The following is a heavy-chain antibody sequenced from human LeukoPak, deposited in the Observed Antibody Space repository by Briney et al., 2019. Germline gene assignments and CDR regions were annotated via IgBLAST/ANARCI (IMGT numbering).Heavy chain of an antibody. CDR3: ARAESLYYYDSSGYFR. CDR2: IYSGGST. D-gene: IGHD3-22*01. Sequence: GGSLRLSCAASGFTVSSNYMSWVRQAPGKGLEWVSVIYSGGSTYYADSVKGRFTISRDNAKNTLYLQMNSLRAEDTAVYYCARAESLYYYDSSGYFRWGQGTLVTVSS. J-gene: IGHJ4*02. V-gene: IGHV3-66*01. CDR1: GFTVSSNY.